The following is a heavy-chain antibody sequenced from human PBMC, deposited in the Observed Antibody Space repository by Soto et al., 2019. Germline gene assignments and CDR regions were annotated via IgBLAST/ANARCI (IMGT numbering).Heavy chain of an antibody. CDR2: VSPKSGGT. V-gene: IGHV1-2*02. D-gene: IGHD2-8*02. CDR1: GYNFSDYY. Sequence: QVQLVQSAAEVKKPGASVKVSCKASGYNFSDYYIHWVRQAPGQGLEWLGWVSPKSGGTNYAQKFKGSVTMTRDTSSNTVYVDLSGLKSDDTAVFYCAREISGGGTLNWFDPWGQGTLVTVSS. CDR3: AREISGGGTLNWFDP. J-gene: IGHJ5*02.